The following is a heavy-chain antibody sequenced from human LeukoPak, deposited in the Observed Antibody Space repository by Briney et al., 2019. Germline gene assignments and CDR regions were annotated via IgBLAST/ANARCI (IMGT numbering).Heavy chain of an antibody. J-gene: IGHJ4*02. Sequence: SGPTLVNPTQTLTLTCTVSGFSLSTSGVGVGWIRQPPGKALEWLALIYWNDDKRYSPSLKSRLTITKDTSKNQVVLTMTNMDPVDTATYYCAHRRAALRGGVRRGVDYFDYWGQGTLVTVSS. V-gene: IGHV2-5*01. CDR1: GFSLSTSGVG. CDR3: AHRRAALRGGVRRGVDYFDY. D-gene: IGHD2-15*01. CDR2: IYWNDDK.